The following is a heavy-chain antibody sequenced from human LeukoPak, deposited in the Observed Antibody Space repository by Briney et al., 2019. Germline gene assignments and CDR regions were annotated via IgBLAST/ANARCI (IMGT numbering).Heavy chain of an antibody. J-gene: IGHJ4*02. CDR1: GFTFSDYY. CDR2: ISYDGSNK. Sequence: PGGSLRLSCAASGFTFSDYYMSWIRQAPGKGLEWVAVISYDGSNKYYADSVKGRFTISRDNSKNTLYLQMNSLRAEDTAVYYCLPRGQWLVDDWGQGTLVTVSS. CDR3: LPRGQWLVDD. V-gene: IGHV3-30*03. D-gene: IGHD6-19*01.